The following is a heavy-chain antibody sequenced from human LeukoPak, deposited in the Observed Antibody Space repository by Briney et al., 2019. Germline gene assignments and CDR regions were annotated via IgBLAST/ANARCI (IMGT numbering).Heavy chain of an antibody. CDR1: GYTFTSYG. Sequence: ASVKVSCKASGYTFTSYGISWVRQAPGQGLEWMGWISAYNGNTNYAQKLQGRVTMTTDTSTSTAYMELRSLRSDDTAVYYCARAFRAYYDILTGPNWFDPWGQGTLVTVSS. CDR3: ARAFRAYYDILTGPNWFDP. D-gene: IGHD3-9*01. J-gene: IGHJ5*02. CDR2: ISAYNGNT. V-gene: IGHV1-18*01.